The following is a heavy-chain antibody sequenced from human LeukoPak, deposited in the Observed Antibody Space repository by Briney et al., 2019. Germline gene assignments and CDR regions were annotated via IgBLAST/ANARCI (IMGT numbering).Heavy chain of an antibody. CDR2: ISGSGGNT. V-gene: IGHV3-21*01. D-gene: IGHD6-19*01. CDR1: GFTLSSNA. CDR3: ARDIHPHEWLVLLL. Sequence: GGSLRLSCAASGFTLSSNAMNWVRQAPGKGLGWVSDISGSGGNTYYADSVKGRFTISRDNAKNSLYLQMNSLRAEDTAVYYCARDIHPHEWLVLLLWGQGTLVTVSS. J-gene: IGHJ4*02.